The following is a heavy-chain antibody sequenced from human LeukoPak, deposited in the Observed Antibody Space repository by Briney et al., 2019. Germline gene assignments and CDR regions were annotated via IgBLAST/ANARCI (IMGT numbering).Heavy chain of an antibody. D-gene: IGHD2-21*02. CDR1: GFTFSSYA. CDR2: ISYDGSNK. J-gene: IGHJ4*02. CDR3: AKIAAANCGGDCYSGAYYFDY. Sequence: GGSLRLSCAASGFTFSSYAMHWVRQAPGKGLEWVAVISYDGSNKYYADSVKGRFTISRDNSKNTLYLQMNSLRAEDTAVYYCAKIAAANCGGDCYSGAYYFDYWGQGTLVTVSS. V-gene: IGHV3-30*04.